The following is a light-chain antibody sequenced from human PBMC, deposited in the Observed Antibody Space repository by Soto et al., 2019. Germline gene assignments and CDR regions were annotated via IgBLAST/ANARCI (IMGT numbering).Light chain of an antibody. CDR3: HVWDSDSDHVV. V-gene: IGLV3-21*02. Sequence: SYELTQPPSVSVAPGQTARITCGGNNIGIKSVHWYQQKPGQAPVLVVYDDSARPTGIPERLSASSSGNTATLTISRVEAGDEADYYCHVWDSDSDHVVFGGGTKLTVL. CDR2: DDS. J-gene: IGLJ3*02. CDR1: NIGIKS.